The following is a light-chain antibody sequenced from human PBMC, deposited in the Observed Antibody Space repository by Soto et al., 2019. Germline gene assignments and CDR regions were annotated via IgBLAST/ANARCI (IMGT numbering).Light chain of an antibody. V-gene: IGKV4-1*01. Sequence: DIVMTQSPDSLAVSLGERANINCKSSQSVLYSSNNKNYLAWYQQRPGQPPKLLIYWASTRESGVPDRFSGSRSGTDFTLTITSLQAEDVAVYYCQQYESTPPTFGQGTKLEIK. CDR2: WAS. J-gene: IGKJ2*01. CDR1: QSVLYSSNNKNY. CDR3: QQYESTPPT.